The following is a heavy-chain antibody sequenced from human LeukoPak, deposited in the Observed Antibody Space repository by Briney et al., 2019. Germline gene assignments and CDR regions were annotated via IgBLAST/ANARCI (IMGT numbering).Heavy chain of an antibody. V-gene: IGHV3-21*01. D-gene: IGHD2-2*01. J-gene: IGHJ5*02. CDR1: GFTFSSYS. CDR3: ARGVPGYCSSTSCLPVDWFDP. CDR2: ISSSSSYI. Sequence: PGGSLRLSCAASGFTFSSYSMNWVRQAPGKGLEWVSSISSSSSYIYYADSVKGRFTISRDNAKNSLYLQMNSLRAEDTAVYYCARGVPGYCSSTSCLPVDWFDPWGQGTLVTVSS.